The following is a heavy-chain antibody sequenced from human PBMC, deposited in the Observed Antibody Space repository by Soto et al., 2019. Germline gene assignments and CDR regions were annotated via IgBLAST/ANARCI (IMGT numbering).Heavy chain of an antibody. Sequence: GGSLRLSCAASGFTFSNAWMSWVRQAPGKGLEWVGRIKSKTDGGTTDYAAPVKGRFTISRDDSKNTLYLQMNSLKTEDTALYYCTTVDYDILTGYFYFDYWGQGTLVTVSS. D-gene: IGHD3-9*01. CDR2: IKSKTDGGTT. J-gene: IGHJ4*02. CDR1: GFTFSNAW. CDR3: TTVDYDILTGYFYFDY. V-gene: IGHV3-15*01.